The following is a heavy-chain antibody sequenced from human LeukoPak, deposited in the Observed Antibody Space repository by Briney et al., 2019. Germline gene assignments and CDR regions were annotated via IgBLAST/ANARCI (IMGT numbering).Heavy chain of an antibody. D-gene: IGHD6-13*01. CDR3: ARMRVYPYYFDY. J-gene: IGHJ4*02. CDR2: TIPIFGTA. Sequence: SVKVSCKASGGTFSSYAISWVRQAPGQGLEWMGGTIPIFGTANYAQKFQGRVTITADESTSTAYMELSSLRSEDTAVYYCARMRVYPYYFDYWGQGTLVTVSS. CDR1: GGTFSSYA. V-gene: IGHV1-69*13.